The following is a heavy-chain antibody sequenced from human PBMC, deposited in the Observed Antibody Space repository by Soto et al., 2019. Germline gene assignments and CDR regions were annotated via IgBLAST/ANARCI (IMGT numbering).Heavy chain of an antibody. CDR3: ARDSFGQWLVSDAFDI. Sequence: QVQLVQSGAEVKKPGSSVKVSCKASGGTFSSYAISWVRQAPGQGLEWMGGIIPIFGTANYAQKLQGRVTITAGESTSTASMGVGSLGSVDTAVYYCARDSFGQWLVSDAFDIWGQGTMVTVSS. V-gene: IGHV1-69*12. J-gene: IGHJ3*02. D-gene: IGHD6-19*01. CDR2: IIPIFGTA. CDR1: GGTFSSYA.